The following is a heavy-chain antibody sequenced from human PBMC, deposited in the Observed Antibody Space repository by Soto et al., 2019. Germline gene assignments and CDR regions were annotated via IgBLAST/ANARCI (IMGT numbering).Heavy chain of an antibody. J-gene: IGHJ6*02. Sequence: QVQLVQSGAEVKKPGSSVKVSCKASGGTFSSYAISWVRQAPGQGLEWMGGIIPIFGTANYAQKFQGRVTITADESTSTAYMELSSLRSEDTAVYYCASGGGYCSSTSCPYYYYGMDVWGQGTTVTVSS. CDR3: ASGGGYCSSTSCPYYYYGMDV. CDR2: IIPIFGTA. CDR1: GGTFSSYA. V-gene: IGHV1-69*01. D-gene: IGHD2-2*01.